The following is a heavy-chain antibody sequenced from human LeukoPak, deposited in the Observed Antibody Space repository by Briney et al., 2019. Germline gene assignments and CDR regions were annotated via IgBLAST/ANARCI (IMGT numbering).Heavy chain of an antibody. V-gene: IGHV4-38-2*01. CDR2: IYHSGSP. J-gene: IGHJ4*02. Sequence: SETLSLTCDVSGHSIGSGYFWGWIRQPPGKGLEWIGSIYHSGSPYYNPSLKSRVAISVDTSKNQFSLNLSSVTAADTAVYYCARTCGSSGYYRIDSWGQGALVTVSS. CDR1: GHSIGSGYF. D-gene: IGHD3-22*01. CDR3: ARTCGSSGYYRIDS.